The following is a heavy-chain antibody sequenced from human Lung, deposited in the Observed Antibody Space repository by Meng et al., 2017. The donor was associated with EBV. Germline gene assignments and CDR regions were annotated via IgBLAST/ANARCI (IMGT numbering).Heavy chain of an antibody. CDR1: GASISRSDL. CDR3: ARGGTSSAPFDY. V-gene: IGHV4-4*02. D-gene: IGHD2-2*01. CDR2: IYNSGST. Sequence: VQVQGSGPGMVKPAGTTSLTCYVSGASISRSDLWRWVRQTPGKGLEWIGEIYNSGSTKYNPSLKSRVTISVDTSKNQFSLSLNSVTAADTAVYYCARGGTSSAPFDYWGQETLVTVSS. J-gene: IGHJ4*02.